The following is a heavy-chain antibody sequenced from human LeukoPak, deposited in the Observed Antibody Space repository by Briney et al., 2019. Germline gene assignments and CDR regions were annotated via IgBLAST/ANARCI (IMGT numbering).Heavy chain of an antibody. CDR1: GYTFTGYY. V-gene: IGHV1-2*02. CDR3: ARSHKGLFVVSAATINY. J-gene: IGHJ4*02. D-gene: IGHD2-2*01. CDR2: INPNSGGT. Sequence: RASVKVSCKASGYTFTGYYMHWVRQAPGQGLERMGWINPNSGGTNYAQKFQGRLTMTRDTSISTAYMELSRLRSDDTAVYYCARSHKGLFVVSAATINYWGQGTLVTVSS.